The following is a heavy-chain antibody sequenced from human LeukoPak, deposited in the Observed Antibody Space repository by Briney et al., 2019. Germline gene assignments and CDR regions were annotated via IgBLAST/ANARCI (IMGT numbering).Heavy chain of an antibody. CDR3: AGSNYYDSSGYQN. D-gene: IGHD3-22*01. CDR2: ISAYNGNT. J-gene: IGHJ4*02. Sequence: EASVKVSCKASGYTFTSYGISWVRQAPGQGLEWMGWISAYNGNTNYAQKLQGRVTMTTDTSTSTAYMELRSLRSDDTAVYYCAGSNYYDSSGYQNWGQGTLVTVSS. CDR1: GYTFTSYG. V-gene: IGHV1-18*01.